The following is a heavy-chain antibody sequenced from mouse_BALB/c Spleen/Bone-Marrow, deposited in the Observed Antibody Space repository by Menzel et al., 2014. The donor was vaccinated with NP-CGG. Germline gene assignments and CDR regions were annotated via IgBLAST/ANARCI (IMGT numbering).Heavy chain of an antibody. Sequence: VQLQQSGAEIVRPGALVKLSCKASGFNIKDYYMQWVKQRPEQGLEWIGWIDPENGNTIYDPKFQGKASITADTSSNTAYLQLSSLTSEDTAVNYCARGDGYAMDYWGQGTSVTVSS. CDR2: IDPENGNT. V-gene: IGHV14-1*02. CDR3: ARGDGYAMDY. J-gene: IGHJ4*01. CDR1: GFNIKDYY.